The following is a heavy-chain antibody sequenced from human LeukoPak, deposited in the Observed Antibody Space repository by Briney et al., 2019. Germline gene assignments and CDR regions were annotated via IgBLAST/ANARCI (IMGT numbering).Heavy chain of an antibody. Sequence: PGGSLRLSCAASGFNFDDYAMHWVRQAPGKGLEWVSGISWNSGNIAYADSVKGRFTISRDNSKNTLYLQMNSLRPEDTAVYYCARGQRAHVEWSYYMDVWGKGTTVTVSS. CDR3: ARGQRAHVEWSYYMDV. CDR2: ISWNSGNI. CDR1: GFNFDDYA. V-gene: IGHV3-9*01. J-gene: IGHJ6*03. D-gene: IGHD3-3*01.